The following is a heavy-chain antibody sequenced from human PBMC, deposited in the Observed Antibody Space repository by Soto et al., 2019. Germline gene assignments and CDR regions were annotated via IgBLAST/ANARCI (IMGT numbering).Heavy chain of an antibody. CDR3: ARGGALYDRFDY. V-gene: IGHV4-59*01. CDR2: IYYSGST. J-gene: IGHJ4*02. Sequence: SETLSLTCTVSGGSLSSYYWSWIRQPPGKGLEWIGYIYYSGSTNYNPSLKSRVTISVDTSKNQFSLKLSSVTAADTAVYYCARGGALYDRFDYWGQGTLVTVSS. D-gene: IGHD3-16*01. CDR1: GGSLSSYY.